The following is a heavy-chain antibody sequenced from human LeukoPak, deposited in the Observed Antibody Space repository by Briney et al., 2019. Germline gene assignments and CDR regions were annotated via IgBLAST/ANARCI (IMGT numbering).Heavy chain of an antibody. D-gene: IGHD2-15*01. V-gene: IGHV1-46*01. Sequence: GASVKVSCKASGYTFTSYYMHWVRQAPGQGLELMGIINPSGGSTSYAQKFQGRVTMTRDMSTSTVYMELSSLRSEDTAVYYCARERVVGSGLDYWGQGTLVTVSS. CDR1: GYTFTSYY. J-gene: IGHJ4*02. CDR3: ARERVVGSGLDY. CDR2: INPSGGST.